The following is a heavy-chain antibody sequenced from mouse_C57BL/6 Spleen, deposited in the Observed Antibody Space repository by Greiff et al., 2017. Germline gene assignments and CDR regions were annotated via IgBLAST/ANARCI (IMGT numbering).Heavy chain of an antibody. D-gene: IGHD2-1*01. J-gene: IGHJ4*01. CDR3: ARDPLLYAMDY. CDR1: GFTFSSYA. CDR2: ISDGGSYT. V-gene: IGHV5-4*01. Sequence: EVQGVESGGGLVKPGGSLKLSCAASGFTFSSYAMSWVRQTPEKRLEWVATISDGGSYTYYPDNVKGRFTISRDNAKNNLYLQMSHLKSEDTAMYYCARDPLLYAMDYWGQGTSVTVSS.